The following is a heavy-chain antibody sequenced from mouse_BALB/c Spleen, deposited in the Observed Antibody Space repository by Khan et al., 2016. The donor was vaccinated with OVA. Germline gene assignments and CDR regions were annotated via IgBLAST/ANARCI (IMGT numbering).Heavy chain of an antibody. CDR3: ARGGAAYYRNDGGAMDY. CDR1: GYTFTTAG. J-gene: IGHJ4*01. V-gene: IGHV9-4*02. D-gene: IGHD2-14*01. Sequence: QVQLQQSGPELKKPGETVRISCKASGYTFTTAGMQWVQKMPGKGLKWIGWINTHSGVPKYAEDFKGRFAFSLETSASTAYLQITNLKNEDTATYFFARGGAAYYRNDGGAMDYWGQGTSVTVSS. CDR2: INTHSGVP.